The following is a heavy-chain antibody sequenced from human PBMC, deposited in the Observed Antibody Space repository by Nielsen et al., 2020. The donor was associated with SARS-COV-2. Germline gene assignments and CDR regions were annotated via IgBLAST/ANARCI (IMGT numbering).Heavy chain of an antibody. D-gene: IGHD5-24*01. CDR3: AREGRKLPLDY. V-gene: IGHV3-11*05. J-gene: IGHJ4*02. Sequence: GGSLRLSCAASGFTFSDYYMSWIRQAPGKGLEWVSYLSSSGYTNYVDSVKGRFTISRDNAKNSLYLQMNSLRAEDTAVYYCAREGRKLPLDYWGQGTLVTVSS. CDR1: GFTFSDYY. CDR2: LSSSGYT.